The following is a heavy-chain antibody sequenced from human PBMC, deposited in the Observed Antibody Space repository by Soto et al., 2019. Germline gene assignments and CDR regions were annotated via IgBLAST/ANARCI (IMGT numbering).Heavy chain of an antibody. J-gene: IGHJ6*02. V-gene: IGHV1-2*02. CDR3: ARDDRAKSRNYGMDV. CDR1: GYTFTGYY. Sequence: GASVKVSCKVSGYTFTGYYMHWVRPAPGQGLEWMGWLNPNSGGTNYAQKFQGRVTMTRDTSISTAYMELSRLRSDDTAVYYCARDDRAKSRNYGMDVWGQGTTVTVS. D-gene: IGHD5-18*01. CDR2: LNPNSGGT.